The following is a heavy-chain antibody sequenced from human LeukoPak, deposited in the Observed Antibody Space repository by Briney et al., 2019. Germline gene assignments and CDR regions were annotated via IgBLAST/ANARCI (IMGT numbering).Heavy chain of an antibody. CDR2: IYYSGST. D-gene: IGHD3-10*01. J-gene: IGHJ5*02. CDR3: ARRSGDWLDP. Sequence: SETLSLTCTVSGGSISSYYWSWIRQPPGKGLEWIGYIYYSGSTNYNPSLKSRVTISVDTSKNQFSLKLSSVTAADTAVYYCARRSGDWLDPWGQGTLVTVSS. V-gene: IGHV4-59*01. CDR1: GGSISSYY.